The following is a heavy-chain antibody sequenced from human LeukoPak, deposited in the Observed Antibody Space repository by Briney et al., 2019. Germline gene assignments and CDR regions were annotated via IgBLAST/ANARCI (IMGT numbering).Heavy chain of an antibody. Sequence: GGSLRLSCAASGFTFSSYSMNWVRQAPGKGLEWVSSISSSSSYIYYADSVKGRFTISRDNAKNSLYLQMNSLRAEDTAVYYCARDFFDEWELLSSYFDYWGQETLVTVSS. J-gene: IGHJ4*02. CDR1: GFTFSSYS. D-gene: IGHD1-26*01. CDR3: ARDFFDEWELLSSYFDY. CDR2: ISSSSSYI. V-gene: IGHV3-21*01.